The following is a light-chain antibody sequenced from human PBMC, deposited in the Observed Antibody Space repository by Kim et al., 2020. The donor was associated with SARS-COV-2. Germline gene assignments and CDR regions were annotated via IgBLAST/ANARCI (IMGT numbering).Light chain of an antibody. V-gene: IGKV1-27*01. CDR3: QKYDSAPWT. J-gene: IGKJ1*01. CDR1: QYIDNY. CDR2: AAS. Sequence: SASVGGGVTITCRASQYIDNYLAWYQQKPGKVPNLLVYAASALNSGVPSRFSGNRSGTDFTLTISNLQPEDVATYYCQKYDSAPWTFGQGTKLEI.